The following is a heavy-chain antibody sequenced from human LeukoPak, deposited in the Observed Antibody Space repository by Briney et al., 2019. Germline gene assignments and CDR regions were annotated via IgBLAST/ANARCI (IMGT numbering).Heavy chain of an antibody. J-gene: IGHJ5*02. CDR3: ARGPARRWFDP. V-gene: IGHV4-34*01. CDR2: INHSGST. Sequence: SETLSLTCAVYGGSFSGYYWSWIRQPPGKGLEWIGEINHSGSTNYNPSLKSRVTISADTSKNQFSLKLSSVTAADTAVYYCARGPARRWFDPWGQGTLVTVSS. D-gene: IGHD1-14*01. CDR1: GGSFSGYY.